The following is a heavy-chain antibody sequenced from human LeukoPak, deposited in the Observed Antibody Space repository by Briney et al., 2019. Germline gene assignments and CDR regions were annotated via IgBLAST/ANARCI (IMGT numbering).Heavy chain of an antibody. CDR3: ARMANGYNHVGAFDI. J-gene: IGHJ3*02. CDR1: GYSFTSYW. CDR2: IYPGDSDT. V-gene: IGHV5-51*01. D-gene: IGHD5-24*01. Sequence: GESLKISCKGSGYSFTSYWIGWVRQMPGKGLEWMGIIYPGDSDTRYSPSFQGQVTISADKSISTAYLQWSSLKASDTAMYYCARMANGYNHVGAFDIWGQGTMVTVSS.